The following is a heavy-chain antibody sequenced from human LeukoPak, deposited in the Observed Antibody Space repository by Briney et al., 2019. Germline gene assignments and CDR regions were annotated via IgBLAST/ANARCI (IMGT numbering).Heavy chain of an antibody. Sequence: GRSLRLSCAASGFTFSSYGMHWVRQAPGKGLEWVAVISYDGSNKYYADSVKGRFTIPRDNSKNTLYLQMNSLRAEDTAVYYCAKVWDIAAAGTTPYFDYWGQGTLVTVSS. CDR2: ISYDGSNK. D-gene: IGHD6-13*01. CDR3: AKVWDIAAAGTTPYFDY. J-gene: IGHJ4*02. V-gene: IGHV3-30*18. CDR1: GFTFSSYG.